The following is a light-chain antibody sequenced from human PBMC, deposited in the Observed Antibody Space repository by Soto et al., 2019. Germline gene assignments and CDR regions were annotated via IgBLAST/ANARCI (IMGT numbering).Light chain of an antibody. Sequence: EIILTQSPGILSLSPGERATLSCRASQSISSSYIAWYQQRPGQAPRLLIYGASNRATGIPDRFSASGSKTEFTLTISRLEPEDFAVYYCQQYGSPPPYTFGQGTKLEIK. J-gene: IGKJ2*01. CDR3: QQYGSPPPYT. CDR1: QSISSSY. V-gene: IGKV3-20*01. CDR2: GAS.